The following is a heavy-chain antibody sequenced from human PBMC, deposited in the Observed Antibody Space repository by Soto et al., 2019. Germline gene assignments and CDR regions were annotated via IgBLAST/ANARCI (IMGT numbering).Heavy chain of an antibody. CDR1: GGSISSYY. CDR2: IYYSGST. Sequence: LETLSLTCTVSGGSISSYYLSWIRQPPGKGLEWIGYIYYSGSTNYNPSLKSRVTISVDTSKNQFSLKLSSVTAADTAVYYCARDQGYSSGWYGHWGQGTLVTVSS. D-gene: IGHD6-19*01. J-gene: IGHJ4*02. CDR3: ARDQGYSSGWYGH. V-gene: IGHV4-59*01.